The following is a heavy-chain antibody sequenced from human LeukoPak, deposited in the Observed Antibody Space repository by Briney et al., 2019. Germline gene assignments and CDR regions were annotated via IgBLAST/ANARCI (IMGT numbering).Heavy chain of an antibody. CDR3: AGSLGYCTSNVCYLKY. Sequence: GASVKVSCKTSGYSENFYGITWVRQVAGQGLEWRGWISAQHGQTEYAPNSQDRVTMTTETYTNTAYMELRSLRSDDTAVYYCAGSLGYCTSNVCYLKYWGQGTLVTVSS. CDR2: ISAQHGQT. J-gene: IGHJ4*02. V-gene: IGHV1-18*01. D-gene: IGHD2-8*01. CDR1: GYSENFYG.